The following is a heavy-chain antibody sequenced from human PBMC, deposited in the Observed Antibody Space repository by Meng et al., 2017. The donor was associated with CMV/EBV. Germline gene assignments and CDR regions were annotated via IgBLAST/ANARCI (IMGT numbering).Heavy chain of an antibody. V-gene: IGHV4-34*01. Sequence: SETLSLTCAVYGGSFSGYYWSWIRQLPGKGLEWIGEINHSGSTNYNPSLKSRVTISVDTSKNQFSLKLSSVTAADAAVYYCARVARITMVRGQWGGDYWGQGTLVTVSS. CDR1: GGSFSGYY. J-gene: IGHJ4*02. D-gene: IGHD3-10*01. CDR3: ARVARITMVRGQWGGDY. CDR2: INHSGST.